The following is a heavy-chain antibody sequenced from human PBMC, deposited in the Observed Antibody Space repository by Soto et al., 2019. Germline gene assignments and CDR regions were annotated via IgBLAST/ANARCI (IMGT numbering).Heavy chain of an antibody. D-gene: IGHD3-3*02. V-gene: IGHV4-38-2*01. Sequence: SETLSLICAVSGDSISRGYYWAWIRQPPGKGLEWVASIYHTGTTYYNPSLTSRVTISVDTSKNQFSLKLSSVTAADTAVYYCARGLRQISTYFDYWGQGTLVTVSS. J-gene: IGHJ4*02. CDR1: GDSISRGYY. CDR3: ARGLRQISTYFDY. CDR2: IYHTGTT.